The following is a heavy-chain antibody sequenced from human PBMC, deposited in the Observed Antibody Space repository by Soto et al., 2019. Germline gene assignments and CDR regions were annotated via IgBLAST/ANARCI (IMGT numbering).Heavy chain of an antibody. V-gene: IGHV3-30*18. D-gene: IGHD1-26*01. J-gene: IGHJ4*02. CDR2: ISYDGSNK. CDR3: AKHQVGATHLLDY. Sequence: QVQLVESGGGVVQPGRSLRLSCAASGFTFSSYGMHWVRQAPGKGLEWVAVISYDGSNKYYADSVKGRFTISRDNSENTLYLQMNSLRAEDTAVYYCAKHQVGATHLLDYWGQGTLVTVSS. CDR1: GFTFSSYG.